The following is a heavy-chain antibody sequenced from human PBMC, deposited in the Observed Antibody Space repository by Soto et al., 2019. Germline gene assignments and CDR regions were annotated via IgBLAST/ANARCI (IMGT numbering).Heavy chain of an antibody. CDR3: EEGVGDVGTLLAF. CDR1: GYTFTSDG. V-gene: IGHV1-18*01. J-gene: IGHJ4*02. Sequence: VASVKVSCKASGYTFTSDGIGWVRQAPGRGLEWMGWISAYNGNTNYAQKLQGRVTMTTDTSTSTAYMELRSLRSRDTAVYYCEEGVGDVGTLLAFWGKGTLVPGSP. CDR2: ISAYNGNT. D-gene: IGHD2-8*01.